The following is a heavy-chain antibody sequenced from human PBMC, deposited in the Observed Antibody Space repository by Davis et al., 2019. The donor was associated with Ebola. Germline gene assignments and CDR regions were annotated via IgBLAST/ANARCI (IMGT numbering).Heavy chain of an antibody. CDR2: IYYSGST. CDR1: GGSISSYY. D-gene: IGHD6-19*01. CDR3: ARARGSGWLYYYYGMDV. J-gene: IGHJ6*04. V-gene: IGHV4-59*08. Sequence: SETLSLTCTVSGGSISSYYWSWIRQPPGKGLEWIGYIYYSGSTNYNPSLKSRVTISVDTSKNQFSLKLSSVTAADTAVYYCARARGSGWLYYYYGMDVWGKGTTVTVSS.